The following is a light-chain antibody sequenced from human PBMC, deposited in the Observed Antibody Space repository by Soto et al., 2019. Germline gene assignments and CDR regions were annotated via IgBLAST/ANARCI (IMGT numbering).Light chain of an antibody. J-gene: IGLJ1*01. CDR2: AVS. V-gene: IGLV2-14*01. Sequence: QSALTQPASVSGSPGQSSTISCTGTSSDVGGYNYVSWYQQHPGKAPKLMIYAVSNRPSGVSNRFSGSKSGNTATLTISGLQAEDEADYYCCSYTVSGTYVFGTGTKLTVL. CDR1: SSDVGGYNY. CDR3: CSYTVSGTYV.